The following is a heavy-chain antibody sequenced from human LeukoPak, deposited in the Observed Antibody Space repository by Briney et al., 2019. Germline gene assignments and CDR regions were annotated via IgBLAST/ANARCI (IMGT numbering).Heavy chain of an antibody. CDR2: IYYSGST. D-gene: IGHD6-13*01. V-gene: IGHV4-39*07. J-gene: IGHJ5*02. Sequence: SETLSLTCTVSGGSISSASYYWGWIRQPPGKGLDWIGSIYYSGSTNYNPSLRSRVTISVDTSKNQFSLKLSSVTAADTAVYYCARGYSSIYGRFDPWGQGTLVTVSS. CDR3: ARGYSSIYGRFDP. CDR1: GGSISSASYY.